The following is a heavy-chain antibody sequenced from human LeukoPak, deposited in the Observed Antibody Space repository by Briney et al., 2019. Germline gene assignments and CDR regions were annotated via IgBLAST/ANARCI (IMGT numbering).Heavy chain of an antibody. CDR2: ISRSSSTI. CDR1: GFSFSSYS. J-gene: IGHJ3*02. D-gene: IGHD2-2*01. CDR3: ARDEGLGYCTSTNCLGAFDI. V-gene: IGHV3-48*01. Sequence: GGSLRLSCAASGFSFSSYSMTWVRQAPGKGLEWVSYISRSSSTIYYTDSVKGRFTISRDNAKNSLYLQMNSLRAEDTAVYYCARDEGLGYCTSTNCLGAFDIWGQGTTVTVSS.